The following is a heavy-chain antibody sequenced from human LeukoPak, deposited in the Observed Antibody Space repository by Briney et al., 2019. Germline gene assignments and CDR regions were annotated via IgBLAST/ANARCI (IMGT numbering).Heavy chain of an antibody. CDR2: INHSGST. D-gene: IGHD3-22*01. V-gene: IGHV4-34*01. CDR3: ARGSIITMIVVAMGDAFDI. J-gene: IGHJ3*02. CDR1: GGSFSGYY. Sequence: PSETLSLTCAVSGGSFSGYYWSWIRQPPGKGLEWIGEINHSGSTNYNPSLKSRVTISVDTSKNQFSLKLSSVTAADTAVYYCARGSIITMIVVAMGDAFDIWGQGTMVTVSS.